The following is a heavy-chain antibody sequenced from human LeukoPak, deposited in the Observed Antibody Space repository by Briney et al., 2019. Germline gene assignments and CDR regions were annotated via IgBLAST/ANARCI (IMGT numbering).Heavy chain of an antibody. CDR2: INPNSGGT. Sequence: ASVKVSCKASGYTFTGYYIHWVRQAPGQGLEWMGWINPNSGGTNYAQKFQGWVTMTRDTSISTAYMELSSLRSDDTAVYYCARGIRTLSSSWYSVGWYFDLWGRGTLVTVSS. V-gene: IGHV1-2*04. CDR3: ARGIRTLSSSWYSVGWYFDL. CDR1: GYTFTGYY. J-gene: IGHJ2*01. D-gene: IGHD6-13*01.